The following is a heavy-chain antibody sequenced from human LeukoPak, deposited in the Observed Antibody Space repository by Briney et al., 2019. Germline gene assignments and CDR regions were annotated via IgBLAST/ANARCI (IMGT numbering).Heavy chain of an antibody. CDR2: IYSGGST. V-gene: IGHV3-66*04. J-gene: IGHJ6*03. CDR1: GFSFSVFW. CDR3: ARHGSITMVRGRLRYYYVDV. D-gene: IGHD3-10*01. Sequence: GGSLRLSCAASGFSFSVFWMHWVRQAPGKGLEWVSVIYSGGSTYYADSVKGRFTISRDNSKNTLYLQMNSLRAEDTAVYYCARHGSITMVRGRLRYYYVDVWGKGTTVTISS.